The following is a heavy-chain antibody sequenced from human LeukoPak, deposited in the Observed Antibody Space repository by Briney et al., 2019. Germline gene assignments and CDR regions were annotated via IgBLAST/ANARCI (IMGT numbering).Heavy chain of an antibody. CDR1: GFTFSSYS. CDR2: ISSSSSYI. V-gene: IGHV3-21*01. J-gene: IGHJ4*02. D-gene: IGHD3-10*01. Sequence: GGSLRLSCAASGFTFSSYSMNWLRQAPGKGLVWVSSISSSSSYIYYADSVKGRFTISRDNAKNSLYLQMNSLRAKDTAVYYCARAPPLLWFGEFLDYWGQGTLVTVSS. CDR3: ARAPPLLWFGEFLDY.